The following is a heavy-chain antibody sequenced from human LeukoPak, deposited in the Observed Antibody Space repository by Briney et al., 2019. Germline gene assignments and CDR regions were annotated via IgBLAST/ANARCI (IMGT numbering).Heavy chain of an antibody. CDR3: VRRAPRSPYFDY. D-gene: IGHD6-6*01. J-gene: IGHJ4*02. Sequence: GGSLRLSCAASGFTFSDHYMSWIRQAPGKGLEWVSYMSSSGGTIYYADSVKGRFTISRDNAKNSLYLQMNSLRPEDTAVYYCVRRAPRSPYFDYWGQGTLVTVSS. CDR2: MSSSGGTI. CDR1: GFTFSDHY. V-gene: IGHV3-11*04.